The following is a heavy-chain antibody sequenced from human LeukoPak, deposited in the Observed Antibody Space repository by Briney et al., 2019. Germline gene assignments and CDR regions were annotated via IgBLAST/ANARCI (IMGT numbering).Heavy chain of an antibody. CDR3: ARGRAIAALTNWFDP. J-gene: IGHJ5*02. CDR1: GGSFSGYY. Sequence: PSETLSLTCAVYGGSFSGYYWSWIRQPPGKGLEWIGEINHSGSTNYNPSLKSRVTISVDTSKNQFSLKLSSVTAADTAVYYCARGRAIAALTNWFDPWGQGTLVTVSS. V-gene: IGHV4-34*01. CDR2: INHSGST. D-gene: IGHD6-6*01.